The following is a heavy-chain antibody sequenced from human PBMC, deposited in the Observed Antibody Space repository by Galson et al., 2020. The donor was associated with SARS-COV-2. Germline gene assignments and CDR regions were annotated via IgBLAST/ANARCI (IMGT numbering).Heavy chain of an antibody. V-gene: IGHV1-69*08. CDR1: GGTFTHYS. D-gene: IGHD4-17*01. CDR3: GGGHTTVTTARE. CDR2: IIPMLETT. Sequence: SVKVSCKTSGGTFTHYSITWVRQAPGQGLEWMGRIIPMLETTNYAEKFQDRVTITADKSTNTAYMELNSLRDEDTAVYYCGGGHTTVTTAREWGQGTQVTVSS. J-gene: IGHJ4*02.